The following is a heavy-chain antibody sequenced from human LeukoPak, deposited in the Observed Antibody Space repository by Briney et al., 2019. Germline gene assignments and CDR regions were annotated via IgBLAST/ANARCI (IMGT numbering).Heavy chain of an antibody. CDR3: ARVGYSPLGWFDP. Sequence: SETLSLTCTVSGGSISSYYWSWIRQPPGKGLEWIGRIYTSGSSNYNPSLKSRVTVSVDTSKNQFSLKLSSVSAADTAVYYCARVGYSPLGWFDPWGQGTLVTVSS. V-gene: IGHV4-4*07. J-gene: IGHJ5*02. CDR1: GGSISSYY. D-gene: IGHD5-18*01. CDR2: IYTSGSS.